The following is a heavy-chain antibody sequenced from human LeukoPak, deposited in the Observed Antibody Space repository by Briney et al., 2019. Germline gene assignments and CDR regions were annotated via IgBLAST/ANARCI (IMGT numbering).Heavy chain of an antibody. Sequence: NASQTLSLTCTVSGGSISSGSYYWSWIRQPAGKGLEWIGRIYTSGSTNYNPSLKSRVTISVDTSKNQFSLKLSSVTAADTAVYYCARESEDWDWYFDYWGQGTLVTVSS. V-gene: IGHV4-61*02. CDR1: GGSISSGSYY. CDR3: ARESEDWDWYFDY. CDR2: IYTSGST. D-gene: IGHD3/OR15-3a*01. J-gene: IGHJ4*02.